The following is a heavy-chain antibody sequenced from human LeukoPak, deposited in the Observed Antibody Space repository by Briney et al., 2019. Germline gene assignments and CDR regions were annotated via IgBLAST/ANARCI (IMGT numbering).Heavy chain of an antibody. CDR1: GFTFSSYG. CDR3: AKGPERPYEVAFDI. D-gene: IGHD3-3*01. J-gene: IGHJ3*02. V-gene: IGHV3-30*02. CDR2: IRYDGSNK. Sequence: GGSLRLSCAASGFTFSSYGMHWVRQAPGKGLEWVAFIRYDGSNKYYADSVKGRFTISRDNSKNTLYLQMNSLRAEDTAVYYCAKGPERPYEVAFDIWGQGTMVTVSS.